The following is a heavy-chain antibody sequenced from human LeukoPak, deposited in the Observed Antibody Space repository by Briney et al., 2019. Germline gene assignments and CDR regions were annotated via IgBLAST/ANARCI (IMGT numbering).Heavy chain of an antibody. Sequence: PGGSLRLSCEASGFTFSSYWMSWVCQAPGKGLERVANIRDDGGEIYYVDSVKGRFTISRDNAKSSLFLQMNSLGAEDAAVYYCARDKPRGSYYGSIFDSWGQGTLVTVSS. J-gene: IGHJ4*02. V-gene: IGHV3-7*01. CDR2: IRDDGGEI. CDR3: ARDKPRGSYYGSIFDS. D-gene: IGHD1-26*01. CDR1: GFTFSSYW.